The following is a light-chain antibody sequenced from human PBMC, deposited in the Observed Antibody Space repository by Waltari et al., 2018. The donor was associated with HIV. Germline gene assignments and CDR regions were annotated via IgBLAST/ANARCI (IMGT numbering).Light chain of an antibody. Sequence: QSVLTQPPSVSAAPGQKVTISCSGSSSNIGNNYVYWYQQLPGTAPKLLIYDNNKRPSGIPDRFSGSKSGTSATLGITGLQTVDEADYYCGTWDSSLSAGGVFGGGTKLTVL. J-gene: IGLJ2*01. CDR2: DNN. V-gene: IGLV1-51*01. CDR1: SSNIGNNY. CDR3: GTWDSSLSAGGV.